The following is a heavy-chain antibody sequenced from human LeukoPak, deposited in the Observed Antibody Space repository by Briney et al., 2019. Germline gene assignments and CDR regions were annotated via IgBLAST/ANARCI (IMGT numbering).Heavy chain of an antibody. CDR2: IYPGDSDT. D-gene: IGHD3-22*01. Sequence: GESLKISCKGSGYSFTSYWIGWVRQMPGKGLEWMGIIYPGDSDTRYSPSFQGQVTISADKSISTAYLQWSSLKASDTAMYYCAGGGDDSSGHLDDGAFDIWGQGTMVTVSS. V-gene: IGHV5-51*01. CDR1: GYSFTSYW. CDR3: AGGGDDSSGHLDDGAFDI. J-gene: IGHJ3*02.